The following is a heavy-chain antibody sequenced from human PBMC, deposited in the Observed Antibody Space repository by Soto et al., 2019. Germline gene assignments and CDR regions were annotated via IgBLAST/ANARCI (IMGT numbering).Heavy chain of an antibody. CDR1: GLTFSNVW. V-gene: IGHV3-15*01. Sequence: EVSLRLSCAASGLTFSNVWMSWVRQAPGKGLEWVGRMRSKADGGATDYAAPVKGRFTISRDDSKNTLYLQMNSLKTDDTALYYCTTTRDPNDYWGQGTLVTVSS. CDR3: TTTRDPNDY. J-gene: IGHJ4*02. CDR2: MRSKADGGAT.